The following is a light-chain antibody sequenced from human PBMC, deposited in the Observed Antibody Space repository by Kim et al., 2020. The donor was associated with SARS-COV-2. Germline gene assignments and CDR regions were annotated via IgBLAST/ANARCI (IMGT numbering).Light chain of an antibody. V-gene: IGLV2-14*04. CDR2: DVT. Sequence: GQSITISCIGTSSDIGTYNYVSWYQQHPNKAPKLMICDVTKRPSGVSNRFSGSKSDNTASLTISGLQAEDEADYYCSSYTSSSTWVFGGGTKLTVL. J-gene: IGLJ3*02. CDR1: SSDIGTYNY. CDR3: SSYTSSSTWV.